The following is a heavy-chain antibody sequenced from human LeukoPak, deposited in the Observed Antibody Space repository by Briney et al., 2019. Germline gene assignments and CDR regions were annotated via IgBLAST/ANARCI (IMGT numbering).Heavy chain of an antibody. D-gene: IGHD2-2*02. CDR3: ARDSGYCSSTSCYSWFDP. V-gene: IGHV4-30-2*01. CDR1: GGSISSGGYS. Sequence: SQTLSLTCAVSGGSISSGGYSWSWIRQPPGKGLEWIGYIYHSGSTYYNPSLKSRVTISVDRSKNQFSLKLSSVTAADTAVYYCARDSGYCSSTSCYSWFDPWGQGTLVTVSS. J-gene: IGHJ5*02. CDR2: IYHSGST.